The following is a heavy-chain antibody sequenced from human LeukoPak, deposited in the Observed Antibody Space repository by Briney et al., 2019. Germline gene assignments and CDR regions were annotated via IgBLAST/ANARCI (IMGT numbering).Heavy chain of an antibody. CDR3: ARARYCSSTSCYSAYYYYMDV. J-gene: IGHJ6*03. CDR2: IKQDGSEK. CDR1: GFTFSSYW. V-gene: IGHV3-7*04. Sequence: GGSLRLSCAASGFTFSSYWMSWVRQAPGKGLEWVANIKQDGSEKYYVDSVKGRFTISRDNAKNSQYLQMNSLRAEDTAVYYCARARYCSSTSCYSAYYYYMDVWGKGTTVTVSS. D-gene: IGHD2-2*02.